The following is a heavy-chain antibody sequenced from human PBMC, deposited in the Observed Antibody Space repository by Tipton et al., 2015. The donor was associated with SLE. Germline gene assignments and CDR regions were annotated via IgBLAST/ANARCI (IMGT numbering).Heavy chain of an antibody. CDR1: GGSISSASYY. V-gene: IGHV4-61*02. CDR2: IFTSGYT. CDR3: ARELDTFDI. J-gene: IGHJ3*02. Sequence: LRLSCTVSGGSISSASYYWNWIRQPAGKGPEWIGRIFTSGYTDYNPSLNSRVTISVDASKNQFSLRMASVTAADTAVYYCARELDTFDIWGQGTMVTVSS.